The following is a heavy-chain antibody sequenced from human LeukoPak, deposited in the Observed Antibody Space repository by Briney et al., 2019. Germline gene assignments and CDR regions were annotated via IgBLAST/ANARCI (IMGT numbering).Heavy chain of an antibody. CDR3: AREYYYGSGSDFDY. D-gene: IGHD3-10*01. CDR1: GDSVSSNSAA. J-gene: IGHJ4*02. CDR2: TYYRSKWFN. V-gene: IGHV6-1*01. Sequence: SQTLSLTCAISGDSVSSNSAAWNWIRQSPSRGLEWLGRTYYRSKWFNDYAGSVKSRIIINPDTSRNQFSLQLNSVTPEDTAVYYCAREYYYGSGSDFDYWGQGTLVTVSS.